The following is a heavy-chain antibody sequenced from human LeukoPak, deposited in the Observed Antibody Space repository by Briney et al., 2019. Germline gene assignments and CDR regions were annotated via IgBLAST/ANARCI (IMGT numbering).Heavy chain of an antibody. V-gene: IGHV3-9*01. J-gene: IGHJ4*02. D-gene: IGHD3-10*01. CDR1: GFTFDDYA. Sequence: QPGGSLRLSCAASGFTFDDYAMHWVRQAPGKGLEWVSGISWNSGSIGYADSVKGRFTISRDNAKNSLYLQMNSLRAEDTALYYCARGFGELLWQYSDYWGQGTLVTVSS. CDR2: ISWNSGSI. CDR3: ARGFGELLWQYSDY.